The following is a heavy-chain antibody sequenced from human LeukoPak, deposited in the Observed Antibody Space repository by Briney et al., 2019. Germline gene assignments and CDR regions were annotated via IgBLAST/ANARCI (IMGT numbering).Heavy chain of an antibody. CDR1: GYTFTDYY. J-gene: IGHJ4*02. V-gene: IGHV1-2*02. CDR2: INPNSGGT. Sequence: GASVKVSCKASGYTFTDYYMHWVRQAPGQGLEWMGWINPNSGGTNHAQKVQGRVTMTRGTSISTAYMDLRRLRCDDTAVYYCARDSYGSVPGFDYWGQGTLVTVSS. CDR3: ARDSYGSVPGFDY. D-gene: IGHD3-10*01.